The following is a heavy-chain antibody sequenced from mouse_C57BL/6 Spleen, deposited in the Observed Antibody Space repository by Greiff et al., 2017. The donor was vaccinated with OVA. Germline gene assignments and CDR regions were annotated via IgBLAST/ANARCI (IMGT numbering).Heavy chain of an antibody. J-gene: IGHJ4*01. D-gene: IGHD2-3*01. CDR1: GFTFSDYY. CDR2: INYDGSST. Sequence: EVKLVESEGGLVQPGSSMKLSCTASGFTFSDYYMAWVRQVPEKGLEWVANINYDGSSTYYLDSLKSRFIISRDNAKNILYLQMSSLKSEDTATYYCAREGDDGYYSMDYWGQGTSVTVSS. CDR3: AREGDDGYYSMDY. V-gene: IGHV5-16*01.